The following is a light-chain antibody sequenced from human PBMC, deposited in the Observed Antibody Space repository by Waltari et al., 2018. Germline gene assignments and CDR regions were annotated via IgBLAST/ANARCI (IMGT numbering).Light chain of an antibody. CDR1: QSISSW. Sequence: DIQMTQSPSTLSASVGDRVTITCRASQSISSWLAWYQQKPGGAPKLLIYKTASLESGGPSRFSGSGSGTEFSLTISSQQPDDFATDYCRQYNSYSSTFGQGTKVEIK. J-gene: IGKJ1*01. CDR2: KTA. V-gene: IGKV1-5*03. CDR3: RQYNSYSST.